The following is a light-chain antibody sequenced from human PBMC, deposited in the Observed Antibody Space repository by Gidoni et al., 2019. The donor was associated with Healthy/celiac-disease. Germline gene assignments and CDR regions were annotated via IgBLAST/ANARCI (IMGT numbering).Light chain of an antibody. CDR3: QQYKSYPLT. J-gene: IGKJ4*01. CDR2: KAS. Sequence: DIQMTQSPSTLSASVGDRVTFTCRASQSIGNWLAWYQQKPGEAPRFLIYKASRVESGVPSRFSGSESGTEFTLTISSLQPDDFATYYCQQYKSYPLTFXGXTKVEIK. CDR1: QSIGNW. V-gene: IGKV1-5*03.